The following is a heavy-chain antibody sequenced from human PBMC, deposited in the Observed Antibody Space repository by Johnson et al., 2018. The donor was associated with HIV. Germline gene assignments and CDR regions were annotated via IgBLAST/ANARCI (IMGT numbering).Heavy chain of an antibody. CDR2: ISHDANNK. CDR1: GFTFSSYA. V-gene: IGHV3-30*09. CDR3: TGGRDLRAFDI. J-gene: IGHJ3*02. D-gene: IGHD2-21*02. Sequence: QVQVVESGGGVVQPGRSLRLSCAASGFTFSSYAMHWVRQAPGKGLEWVAVISHDANNKFYADSVKGRFAVSRDDSQNIAYLQMNSLKTEDTAMYYCTGGRDLRAFDIWGQGTVVTVSS.